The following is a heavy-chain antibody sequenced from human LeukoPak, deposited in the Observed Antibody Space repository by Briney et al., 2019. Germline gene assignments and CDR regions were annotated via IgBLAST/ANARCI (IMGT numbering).Heavy chain of an antibody. Sequence: GGSLRLSCAASGFTFNNYAMSWVRQAPGKALEWVSGISGTGGSTYYADSVKGRFTISRDNSKNTLYLQMNSLRAEDTAVYYCAKDPYSGSGDGFDYWGQGTLVTVSS. V-gene: IGHV3-23*01. CDR3: AKDPYSGSGDGFDY. D-gene: IGHD3-10*01. CDR2: ISGTGGST. J-gene: IGHJ4*02. CDR1: GFTFNNYA.